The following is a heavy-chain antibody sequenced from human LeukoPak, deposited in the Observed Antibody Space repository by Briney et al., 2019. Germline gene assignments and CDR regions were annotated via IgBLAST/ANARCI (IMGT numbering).Heavy chain of an antibody. D-gene: IGHD2-2*01. V-gene: IGHV1-2*02. CDR1: GYTFTGYY. CDR3: ARAYQLLSYYYYGMDV. Sequence: ASVKVSCKASGYTFTGYYVHWVRQAPGQGLEWMGWINPNSGGTNYAQKFQGRVTMTRDTSISTAYMELSRLRSDDTAVYYCARAYQLLSYYYYGMDVWGQGTTVTVSS. CDR2: INPNSGGT. J-gene: IGHJ6*02.